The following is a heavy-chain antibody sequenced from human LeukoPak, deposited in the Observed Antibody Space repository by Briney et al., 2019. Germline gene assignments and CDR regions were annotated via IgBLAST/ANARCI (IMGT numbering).Heavy chain of an antibody. J-gene: IGHJ6*03. CDR2: IYTSGNT. D-gene: IGHD2-2*03. Sequence: SGPTLVNPSETLSLTCSVSGASISTYYWNWIRQSAGKGLEWIGRIYTSGNTNYNPSLKSRVTMSADTSKDQLSLKLSSVTAADTAVYYCARGGYCSSSSCYPYNMDVWGKGTTVTVSS. CDR1: GASISTYY. V-gene: IGHV4-4*07. CDR3: ARGGYCSSSSCYPYNMDV.